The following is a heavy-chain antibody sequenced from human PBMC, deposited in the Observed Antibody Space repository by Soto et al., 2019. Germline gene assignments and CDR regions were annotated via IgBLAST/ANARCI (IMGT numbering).Heavy chain of an antibody. D-gene: IGHD2-15*01. V-gene: IGHV3-23*01. J-gene: IGHJ4*02. Sequence: GGSLRLSCVASGFTFSSYAMSWVRQAPGKGLEWVSAISGSGGSTYYADSVKGRFTISRDNSKNTLYLQMNSLRAEDTAVYYCAKDEGQLGYCSGGSCYSGHLFDYWGQGTLVTVSS. CDR2: ISGSGGST. CDR3: AKDEGQLGYCSGGSCYSGHLFDY. CDR1: GFTFSSYA.